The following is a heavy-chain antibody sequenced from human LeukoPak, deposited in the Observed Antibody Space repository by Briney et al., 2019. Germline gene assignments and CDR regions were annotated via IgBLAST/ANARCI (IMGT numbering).Heavy chain of an antibody. D-gene: IGHD3-9*01. V-gene: IGHV4-39*01. Sequence: SETLSLTCSVSGDSIRSVDYYWGWIRQPPGRGLEWIGSIYDTGSTYYNPSLKSRVTIFVDTSKNQFSLRLTSVTAADTAMYYCARQNHDIGTNWFDPWGQGTLVTVSS. CDR1: GDSIRSVDYY. CDR2: IYDTGST. CDR3: ARQNHDIGTNWFDP. J-gene: IGHJ5*02.